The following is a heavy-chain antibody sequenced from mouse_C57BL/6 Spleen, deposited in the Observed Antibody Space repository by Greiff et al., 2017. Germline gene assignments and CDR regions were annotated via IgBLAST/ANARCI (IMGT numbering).Heavy chain of an antibody. CDR1: GFSFNTYA. J-gene: IGHJ4*01. CDR3: VRSTRALYYYAMDY. D-gene: IGHD1-1*01. V-gene: IGHV10-1*01. CDR2: IRSKSNNYAT. Sequence: EVQLVESGGGLVQPKGSLKLSCAASGFSFNTYAMNWVRQAPGKGLEWVARIRSKSNNYATYYADSVKDRFTISRDDSESMLYLQMNNLKTEDTAMYYCVRSTRALYYYAMDYWGQGTSVTVSS.